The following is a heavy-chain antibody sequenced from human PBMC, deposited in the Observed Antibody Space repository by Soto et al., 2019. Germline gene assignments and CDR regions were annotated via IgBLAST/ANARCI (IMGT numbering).Heavy chain of an antibody. CDR2: IWYDGSNK. D-gene: IGHD2-2*01. CDR3: ARDKLGIVHPANYYYYYGMDV. Sequence: QVQLVESGGGVVQPGRSLRLSCAASGFTFSSYGMHWVRQAPGKGLEWVAVIWYDGSNKYYADSVKGRFTISRDNSKNTLYLQMTSLRAEDTAVYYCARDKLGIVHPANYYYYYGMDVWGQGTTVTVSS. V-gene: IGHV3-33*01. J-gene: IGHJ6*02. CDR1: GFTFSSYG.